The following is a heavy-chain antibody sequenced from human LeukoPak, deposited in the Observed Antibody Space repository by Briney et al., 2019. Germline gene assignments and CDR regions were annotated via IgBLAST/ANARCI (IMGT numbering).Heavy chain of an antibody. CDR3: AKRSHMRRGYSYGYDY. D-gene: IGHD5-18*01. V-gene: IGHV1-69*06. CDR1: GGTFSSYA. Sequence: SVKVSCKASGGTFSSYAISWVRQAPGHGLEEMGGIIPIFGTANYAQKFQGRVTIIADKSTSTDYMELSSLRSEDTAVYYWAKRSHMRRGYSYGYDYWGQGTLVTVSS. J-gene: IGHJ4*02. CDR2: IIPIFGTA.